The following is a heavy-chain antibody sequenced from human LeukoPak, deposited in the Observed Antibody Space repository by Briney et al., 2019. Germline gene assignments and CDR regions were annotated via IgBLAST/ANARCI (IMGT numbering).Heavy chain of an antibody. Sequence: GGSLRLSCAASGFTFSSYAMTWVRQAPGKGLEWVSAISGSGGSTYYADSVKGRFTISRDNSKNTLYLQMNSLRAEDTAVYYCAKGLRELVPRSLDYWGQGTLVTVSS. CDR2: ISGSGGST. D-gene: IGHD1-26*01. J-gene: IGHJ4*02. CDR3: AKGLRELVPRSLDY. CDR1: GFTFSSYA. V-gene: IGHV3-23*01.